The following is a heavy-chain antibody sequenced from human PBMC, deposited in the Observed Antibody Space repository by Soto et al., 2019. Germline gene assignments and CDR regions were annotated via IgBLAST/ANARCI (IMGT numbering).Heavy chain of an antibody. V-gene: IGHV3-23*01. D-gene: IGHD2-2*01. CDR1: GFTFSSYA. Sequence: EVQLLESGGGLVQPGGSLRLSCAASGFTFSSYAMSWVRQAPGKGLEWVSAISGSGGSAYYADSVKGRFTISRDNSKTTLYLQMNSLRAEDTAVYYCAKDPTIVVVPAAINYWGQGTLVTVSS. CDR2: ISGSGGSA. J-gene: IGHJ4*02. CDR3: AKDPTIVVVPAAINY.